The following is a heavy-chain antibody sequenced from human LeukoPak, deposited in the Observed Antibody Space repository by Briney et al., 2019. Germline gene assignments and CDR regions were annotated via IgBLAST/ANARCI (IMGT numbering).Heavy chain of an antibody. Sequence: GGSLRLSCAASGFTFRSYTMSWVRQAPGGGLEWVSVIDGLGYSTYYVDSVNGRFTISRDNSQNTLYLEMNSLTAEDTAVYYCAKELRSHTGWPFDYWGQGALVTVSS. CDR1: GFTFRSYT. V-gene: IGHV3-23*01. D-gene: IGHD6-19*01. J-gene: IGHJ4*02. CDR2: IDGLGYST. CDR3: AKELRSHTGWPFDY.